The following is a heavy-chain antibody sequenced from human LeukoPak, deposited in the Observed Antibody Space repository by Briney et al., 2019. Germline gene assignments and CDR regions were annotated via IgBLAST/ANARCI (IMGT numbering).Heavy chain of an antibody. J-gene: IGHJ4*02. Sequence: GGSLRLSCAASGFTFGSYAMSWVRQAPGKGLEWVSAISGSGDKIFYADSVRGRFTISRDNSKNTLYLQMNSLRADDTPVYYCAKALVDGGSLDYWGQGALVTVSS. CDR3: AKALVDGGSLDY. CDR2: ISGSGDKI. V-gene: IGHV3-23*01. D-gene: IGHD2-8*01. CDR1: GFTFGSYA.